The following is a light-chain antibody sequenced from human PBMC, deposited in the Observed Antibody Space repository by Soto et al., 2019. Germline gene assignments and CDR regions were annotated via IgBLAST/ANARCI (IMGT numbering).Light chain of an antibody. CDR3: SSYTTRNTRKLV. CDR1: SSDVGGYNC. CDR2: DVS. V-gene: IGLV2-14*03. J-gene: IGLJ1*01. Sequence: QSVLTQPASVSGSPGQSITISCTGTSSDVGGYNCVSWYQHHPGKAPKLMIYDVSNRPSGVSNRFSGSKSGNTASLTISGLQPEDEADYYCSSYTTRNTRKLVFGTGTKVTVL.